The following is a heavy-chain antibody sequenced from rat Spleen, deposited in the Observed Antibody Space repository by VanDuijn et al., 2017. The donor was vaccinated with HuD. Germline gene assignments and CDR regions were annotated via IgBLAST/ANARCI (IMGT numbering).Heavy chain of an antibody. V-gene: IGHV5-20*01. CDR1: GFTYSNYD. CDR2: ISYDGSST. D-gene: IGHD1-1*01. CDR3: TTMSNWFTF. Sequence: EVQLVESGGGLVQPGRSLKLSCAASGFTYSNYDMAWVRQAPTKGLEWVASISYDGSSTYYRDSVKGRFTISRDNAKSTLYLQMDSLRSEDTATYYCTTMSNWFTFWGPGTMVTVSS. J-gene: IGHJ1*01.